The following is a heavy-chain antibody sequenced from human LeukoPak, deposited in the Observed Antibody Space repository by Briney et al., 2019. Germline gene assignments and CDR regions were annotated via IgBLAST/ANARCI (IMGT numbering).Heavy chain of an antibody. CDR2: IYYSGST. V-gene: IGHV4-39*02. CDR1: GGSISSSSYY. Sequence: SETLSLTCTVSGGSISSSSYYWGWIRQPPGKGLEWIGSIYYSGSTYYNPSLKSRVTISVDTSKNQFSLKLSSVTAADTAVYYCARDPYCSSTSCWKSRFDWGQGTLVTVSS. CDR3: ARDPYCSSTSCWKSRFD. D-gene: IGHD2-2*01. J-gene: IGHJ4*02.